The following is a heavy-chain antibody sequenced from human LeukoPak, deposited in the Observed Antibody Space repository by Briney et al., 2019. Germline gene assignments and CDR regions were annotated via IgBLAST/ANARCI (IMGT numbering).Heavy chain of an antibody. CDR3: ARDVGGSLDY. Sequence: GGSLRLSCAATGFSFSTYWMAWVRQAPGKGLEWVANIKGDESSRHQADSVKGRFTISRDNAQRSVYLQMSRLRGEDTGVYYCARDVGGSLDYWGQGTLVTVSS. D-gene: IGHD1-26*01. CDR1: GFSFSTYW. CDR2: IKGDESSR. J-gene: IGHJ4*02. V-gene: IGHV3-7*01.